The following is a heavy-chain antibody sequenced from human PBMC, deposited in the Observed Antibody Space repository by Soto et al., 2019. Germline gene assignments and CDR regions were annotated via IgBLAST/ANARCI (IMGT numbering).Heavy chain of an antibody. V-gene: IGHV3-23*01. CDR3: AKLGFCSGGTGYLDYYNGVDV. J-gene: IGHJ6*02. Sequence: EVQLLESGGGVVQPGESLRLSCAASGFTFSRNAMSWVRQAPGKGLEWVSTIGSAGTAYYAESVKGRFTISRDNSKNTQSLQMNSLRAEDTAVYYCAKLGFCSGGTGYLDYYNGVDVWGQGTTGTVSS. CDR1: GFTFSRNA. D-gene: IGHD2-15*01. CDR2: IGSAGTA.